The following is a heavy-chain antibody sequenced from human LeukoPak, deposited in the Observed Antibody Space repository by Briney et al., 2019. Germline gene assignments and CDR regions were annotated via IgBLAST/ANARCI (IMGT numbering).Heavy chain of an antibody. CDR1: GFTFSSYS. Sequence: GGSLRLSCAASGFTFSSYSMNWVRQAPGKGLEWVSYISSSSSTIYYADSVKGRFTISRDNAKNSLYLQMNSLRAEDTAVYYCARDPHPYYYDSSGSLDYWGQGTLVTVSS. CDR3: ARDPHPYYYDSSGSLDY. D-gene: IGHD3-22*01. V-gene: IGHV3-48*01. CDR2: ISSSSSTI. J-gene: IGHJ4*02.